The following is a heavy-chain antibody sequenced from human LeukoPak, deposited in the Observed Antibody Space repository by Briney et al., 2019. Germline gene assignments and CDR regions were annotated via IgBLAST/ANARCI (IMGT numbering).Heavy chain of an antibody. CDR1: GGSFSGYY. Sequence: PSETLSLTCAVYGGSFSGYYWSWIRQPPGKGLEWIGEINHSGNTNYNPSLKSRVTISVDTSKNQFSLKLSSVTAADTAVYYCARWLPDYYYYGMDVWGQGTTVTVSS. CDR2: INHSGNT. D-gene: IGHD5-12*01. CDR3: ARWLPDYYYYGMDV. V-gene: IGHV4-34*01. J-gene: IGHJ6*02.